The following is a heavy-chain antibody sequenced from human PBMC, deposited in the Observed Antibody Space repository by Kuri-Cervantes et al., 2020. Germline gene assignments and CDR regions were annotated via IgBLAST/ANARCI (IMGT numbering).Heavy chain of an antibody. V-gene: IGHV4-4*02. J-gene: IGHJ5*02. D-gene: IGHD6-6*01. CDR2: IYHSGST. Sequence: GSLRLSCAVSGGSISSSNWWSWVRQPPGKGLEWIGEIYHSGSTYYNPSLKSRVTISVDASNNQFSLELSSVTAADTAVYYCARVRDIAARPNWFDPWGQGTLVTVSS. CDR1: GGSISSSNW. CDR3: ARVRDIAARPNWFDP.